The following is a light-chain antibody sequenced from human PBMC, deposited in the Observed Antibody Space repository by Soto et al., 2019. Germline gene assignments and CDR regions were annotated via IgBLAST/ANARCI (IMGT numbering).Light chain of an antibody. V-gene: IGLV1-40*01. J-gene: IGLJ1*01. CDR1: SSNIGTGYD. Sequence: QSVLTQPPSVSGAPGQRVTISCTGSSSNIGTGYDVHWYQQLPGTAPKLLIYANINRPSGVPDRFSGSTSGTTASLAITGLPAEDESDYYCQSYDSSMSGYVFGTGTKVTVL. CDR3: QSYDSSMSGYV. CDR2: ANI.